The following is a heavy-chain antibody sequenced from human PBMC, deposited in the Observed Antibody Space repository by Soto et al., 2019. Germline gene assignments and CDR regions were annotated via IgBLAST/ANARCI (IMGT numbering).Heavy chain of an antibody. CDR1: GGTFSSYT. J-gene: IGHJ4*02. CDR2: IIPILGIA. CDR3: ARDSSNYYGSGIIDY. V-gene: IGHV1-69*08. Sequence: QVQLVQSGAEVKKPGSSVKVSCKASGGTFSSYTISWVRQAPGQGLEWMGRIIPILGIANYAQKFQGRVTITAGKSTSTAYMELSSLRSEDTAVYYCARDSSNYYGSGIIDYWGQGTLVTVSS. D-gene: IGHD3-10*01.